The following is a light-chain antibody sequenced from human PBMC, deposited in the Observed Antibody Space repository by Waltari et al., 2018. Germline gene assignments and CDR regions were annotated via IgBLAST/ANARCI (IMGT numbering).Light chain of an antibody. J-gene: IGKJ4*01. CDR2: DAS. Sequence: EIVMTQSPVTLSVSLGERGTFSCRASQSVSSDLAWYQQKPGQAPRLLIYDASTRAAGLAARFSASGSGTEFTLTISSLQSEDFAVYYCQQYKYWPPLTFGGGTKVEIK. V-gene: IGKV3-15*01. CDR1: QSVSSD. CDR3: QQYKYWPPLT.